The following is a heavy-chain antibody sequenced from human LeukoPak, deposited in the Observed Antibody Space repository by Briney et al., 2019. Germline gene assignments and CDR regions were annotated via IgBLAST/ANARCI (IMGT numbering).Heavy chain of an antibody. CDR2: LYSGDTT. CDR3: ARRLLTGYYEF. V-gene: IGHV3-66*01. J-gene: IGHJ4*02. CDR1: GFTVGSTY. Sequence: GGSLRLSCAASGFTVGSTYMSWVRQAPGKGLEWVSALYSGDTTYYANSVKGRFTISRDNSKNMLYLQMNSLRAEDTAVYYCARRLLTGYYEFWGQGTLVTVSS. D-gene: IGHD3-9*01.